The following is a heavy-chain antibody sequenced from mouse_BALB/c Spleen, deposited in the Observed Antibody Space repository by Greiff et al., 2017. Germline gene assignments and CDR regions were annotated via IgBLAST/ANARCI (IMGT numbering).Heavy chain of an antibody. V-gene: IGHV5-17*02. D-gene: IGHD4-1*01. CDR1: GFTFSSFG. J-gene: IGHJ4*01. CDR2: ISSGSSTI. CDR3: ARGGWDAMDY. Sequence: EVQLVESGGGLVQPGGSRKLSCAASGFTFSSFGMHWVRQAPEKGLEWVAYISSGSSTIYYADTVKGRFTISRDNPKNTLFLQMTSLRSEDTAMYYCARGGWDAMDYWGQGTSVTVSS.